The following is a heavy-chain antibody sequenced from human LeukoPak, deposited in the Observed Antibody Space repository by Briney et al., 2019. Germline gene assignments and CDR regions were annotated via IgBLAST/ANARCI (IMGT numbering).Heavy chain of an antibody. CDR1: GFTFSSYG. CDR3: AKGTIFGVVTSYYFDY. D-gene: IGHD3-3*01. J-gene: IGHJ4*02. Sequence: GGSLRLSCAASGFTFSSYGMHWVRQAPGKGLEWVAFIRYDGSNKYYADSVKGRFTISRDNSKNTLYLQMNSLRAEDTAVYYCAKGTIFGVVTSYYFDYWGQGTLVTVSS. CDR2: IRYDGSNK. V-gene: IGHV3-30*02.